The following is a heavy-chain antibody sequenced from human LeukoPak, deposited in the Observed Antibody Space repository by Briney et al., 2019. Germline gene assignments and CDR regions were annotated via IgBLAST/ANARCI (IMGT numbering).Heavy chain of an antibody. CDR3: ARDFRGYCSGGSCPTGDY. CDR2: IRYDGSNK. Sequence: GGSLRLSCAASGFTFSSYGMHWVRQAPGKGLEWVAFIRYDGSNKYYADSVKGRFTISRDNSKNTLYLQMNSLRAEDTAVYYCARDFRGYCSGGSCPTGDYWGQGTLVTVSS. CDR1: GFTFSSYG. V-gene: IGHV3-30*02. J-gene: IGHJ4*02. D-gene: IGHD2-15*01.